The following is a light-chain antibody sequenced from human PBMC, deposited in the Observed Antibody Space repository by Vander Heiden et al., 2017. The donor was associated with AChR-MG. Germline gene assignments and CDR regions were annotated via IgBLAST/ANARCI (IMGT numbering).Light chain of an antibody. CDR2: VVN. CDR1: SRDIGRYNS. V-gene: IGLV2-11*01. CDR3: CSYASNYTGV. Sequence: QSALTQPRSVSGSPGQSVTISCTGTSRDIGRYNSVSWYQHPPGAAPTVRTYVVNKRPSGVPTRSSCSNSANTASLTTSGRGLQAEDEAYYYCCSYASNYTGVFGEGTKLTVL. J-gene: IGLJ3*02.